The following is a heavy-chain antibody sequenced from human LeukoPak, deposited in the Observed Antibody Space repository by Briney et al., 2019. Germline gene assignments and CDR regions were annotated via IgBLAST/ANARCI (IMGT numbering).Heavy chain of an antibody. CDR2: IYYSGST. CDR3: ARDTSRERNGGSVYGFDI. J-gene: IGHJ3*02. Sequence: SETLSLTCTVSGGSISSYYWSWIRQPPGKGLEWIGDIYYSGSTNYNPSLKSRVTISVDTSKNQFSLKLSSVTAADTAVYYCARDTSRERNGGSVYGFDIRGQRTMVSVPA. V-gene: IGHV4-59*12. CDR1: GGSISSYY. D-gene: IGHD3-16*01.